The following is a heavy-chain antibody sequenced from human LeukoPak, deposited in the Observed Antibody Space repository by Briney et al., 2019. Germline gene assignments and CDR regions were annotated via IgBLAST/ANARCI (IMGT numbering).Heavy chain of an antibody. V-gene: IGHV4-4*09. D-gene: IGHD1-26*01. CDR1: GGSISSYY. Sequence: PSETLSLTCTVSGGSISSYYWSWIRRPPGQGLEWIAYIHSSGYTNYNPSLKSRVTISVDTSKNQFSLKVTSVTAADTAVYYCAKRQGPNSGSYDYFDPWGQGTLVTVSS. J-gene: IGHJ5*02. CDR3: AKRQGPNSGSYDYFDP. CDR2: IHSSGYT.